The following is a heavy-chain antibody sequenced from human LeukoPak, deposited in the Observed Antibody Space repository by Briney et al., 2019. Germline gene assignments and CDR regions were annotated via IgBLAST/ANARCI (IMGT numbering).Heavy chain of an antibody. CDR2: ISSSSSTI. D-gene: IGHD3-10*01. J-gene: IGHJ3*02. Sequence: PGGSLRLSCAASGFTFSSYSMNWFRQAPGKGLEWVSYISSSSSTIYYADSVKGRFTISRDNAKNSLYLQMNSLRAEDTAVYYCARDTVRGVIIGQSGYAFDIWGQGTMVTVSS. V-gene: IGHV3-48*01. CDR3: ARDTVRGVIIGQSGYAFDI. CDR1: GFTFSSYS.